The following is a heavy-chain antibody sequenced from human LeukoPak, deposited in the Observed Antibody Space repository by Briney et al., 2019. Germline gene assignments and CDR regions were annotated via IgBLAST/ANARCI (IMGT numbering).Heavy chain of an antibody. V-gene: IGHV1-46*01. D-gene: IGHD2-8*01. Sequence: ASVKVSCKASGYNFISYYMHWVRQAPGQGLEWMGIINPSGGSTSYAQKFQDRVTMTRDTSTSTVYMELSSLKSEDTAVYYCAREDVVLVDAVRCYYYGMDVWGQGTTVTVSS. CDR1: GYNFISYY. J-gene: IGHJ6*02. CDR3: AREDVVLVDAVRCYYYGMDV. CDR2: INPSGGST.